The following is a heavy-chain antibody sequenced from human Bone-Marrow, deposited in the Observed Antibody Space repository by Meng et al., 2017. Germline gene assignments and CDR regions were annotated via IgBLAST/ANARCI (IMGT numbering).Heavy chain of an antibody. CDR1: GFTFSSYT. J-gene: IGHJ3*02. CDR3: ARENSGGYDAFDI. V-gene: IGHV3-30*04. D-gene: IGHD1-26*01. CDR2: ITYDGSNK. Sequence: GESLKISCAASGFTFSSYTMHWVRQAPGKGLEWVAVITYDGSNKYYADSVKGRFTISRDNSKNTLYLQMNSLRAEDTAVYYCARENSGGYDAFDIWGQGTMVTVSS.